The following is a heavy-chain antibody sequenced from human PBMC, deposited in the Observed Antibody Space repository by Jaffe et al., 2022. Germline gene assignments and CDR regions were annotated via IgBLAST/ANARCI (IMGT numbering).Heavy chain of an antibody. CDR1: GYTFTSYD. D-gene: IGHD2-8*02. Sequence: QVQLVQSGAEVKKPGASVKVSCKASGYTFTSYDINWVRQATGQGLEWMGWMNPNSGNTGYAQKFQGRVTMTRNTSISTAYMELSSLRSEDTAVYYCARGPSYYCTGGVCYNPPNYYYYMDVWGKGTTVTVSS. J-gene: IGHJ6*03. V-gene: IGHV1-8*01. CDR3: ARGPSYYCTGGVCYNPPNYYYYMDV. CDR2: MNPNSGNT.